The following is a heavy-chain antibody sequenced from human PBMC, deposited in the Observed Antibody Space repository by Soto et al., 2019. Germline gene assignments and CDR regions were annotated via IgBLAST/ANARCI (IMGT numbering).Heavy chain of an antibody. CDR2: IYSGGST. V-gene: IGHV3-66*01. D-gene: IGHD4-17*01. CDR3: ASLRWSKYNWFDP. Sequence: EVQLVESGGGLVQPGGSLRLSCAASGFTVSSNSMSWVRQAPGKGLEWVSVIYSGGSTYYADSVKGRFTISRDNSKNTLYLQMNTLRAEDTAVYYCASLRWSKYNWFDPWGQGTLVTVSS. J-gene: IGHJ5*02. CDR1: GFTVSSNS.